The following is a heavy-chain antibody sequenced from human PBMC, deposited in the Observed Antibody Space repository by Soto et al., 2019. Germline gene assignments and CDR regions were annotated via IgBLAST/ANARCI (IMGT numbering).Heavy chain of an antibody. J-gene: IGHJ3*02. V-gene: IGHV1-69*13. Sequence: SVKVSCKASGGTFSTYAISWVRQAPGQGLEWMGGIIPIFGTARYAQKFQGRVTITADESTSTAYMELSSLRSEDTAVYYCAREIFGVIISGGRDAFDIWGQGTMVTVSS. D-gene: IGHD3-3*01. CDR2: IIPIFGTA. CDR3: AREIFGVIISGGRDAFDI. CDR1: GGTFSTYA.